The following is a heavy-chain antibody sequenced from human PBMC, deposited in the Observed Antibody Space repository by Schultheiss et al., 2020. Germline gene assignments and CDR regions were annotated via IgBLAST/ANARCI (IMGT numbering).Heavy chain of an antibody. V-gene: IGHV3-11*04. D-gene: IGHD3-10*01. J-gene: IGHJ6*02. CDR1: GGSFSGYY. Sequence: LSLTCAVYGGSFSGYYWSWIRQAPGKGLEWVSYISSSSSTIYYADSVKGRFTISRDNAKNSLYLQMNSLRDEDTAVYYCASRGVYGMDVWGQGTTVTVSS. CDR2: ISSSSSTI. CDR3: ASRGVYGMDV.